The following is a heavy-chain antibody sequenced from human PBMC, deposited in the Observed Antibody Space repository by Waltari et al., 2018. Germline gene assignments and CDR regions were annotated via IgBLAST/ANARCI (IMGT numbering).Heavy chain of an antibody. CDR1: GFPFSTYH. J-gene: IGHJ4*02. Sequence: QVQLVESGGGLVKPGGSLRLSCAAPGFPFSTYHMSWIRQAPGKGLEWVSYISSSGSTIYYADSVKGRFTISRDNAKNSLYLQMNSLRAEDTAVYYCAIHIAAADNFDYWGQGTLVTVSS. CDR2: ISSSGSTI. CDR3: AIHIAAADNFDY. D-gene: IGHD6-13*01. V-gene: IGHV3-11*04.